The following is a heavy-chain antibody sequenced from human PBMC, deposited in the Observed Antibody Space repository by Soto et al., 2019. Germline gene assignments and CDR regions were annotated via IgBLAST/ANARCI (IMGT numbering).Heavy chain of an antibody. CDR1: GYTFTGYY. Sequence: RASVKVSCKASGYTFTGYYMHWVRQAPGQGLEWMGWINPNSGGTNYAQKFQGRVTMTRDTSISTAYMELSRLRSDDTAVYYCAREGNDFWSGSPTFDYWGQGTLVTVSS. CDR2: INPNSGGT. CDR3: AREGNDFWSGSPTFDY. V-gene: IGHV1-2*02. D-gene: IGHD3-3*01. J-gene: IGHJ4*02.